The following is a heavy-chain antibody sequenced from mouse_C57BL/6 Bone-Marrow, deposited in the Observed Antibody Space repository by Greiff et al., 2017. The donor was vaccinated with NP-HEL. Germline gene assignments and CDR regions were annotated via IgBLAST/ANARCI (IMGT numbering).Heavy chain of an antibody. Sequence: EVMLVESGGGLVQPGGSLKLSCAASGFTFSDYYMYWVRQTPEKRLEWVAYISNGGGSTYYPDTVKGRFTISRDNAKNTLYLQMSRLKSEDTAMYYCARHEGSLRFAYWGQGTLVTVSA. CDR1: GFTFSDYY. V-gene: IGHV5-12*01. J-gene: IGHJ3*01. CDR3: ARHEGSLRFAY. CDR2: ISNGGGST.